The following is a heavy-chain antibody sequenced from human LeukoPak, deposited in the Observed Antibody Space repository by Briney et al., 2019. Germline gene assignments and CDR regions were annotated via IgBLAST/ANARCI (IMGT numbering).Heavy chain of an antibody. CDR2: IHYSGII. V-gene: IGHV4-59*11. Sequence: SETLSLTCTVSGGSISSHYWSWIRQSPTKGLEWIGYIHYSGIIKYNSSLKSRVTMSVDTSKNKFSLRLSSVTAADTAVYYYARDQITSSGYYMDVWGKGTTVTVSS. D-gene: IGHD1-14*01. CDR1: GGSISSHY. J-gene: IGHJ6*03. CDR3: ARDQITSSGYYMDV.